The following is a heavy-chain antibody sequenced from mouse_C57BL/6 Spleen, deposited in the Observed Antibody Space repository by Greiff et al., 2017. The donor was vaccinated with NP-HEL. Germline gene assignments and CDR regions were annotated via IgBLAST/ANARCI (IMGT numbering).Heavy chain of an antibody. D-gene: IGHD6-1*01. CDR2: LYPGDGDP. CDR1: GYAFRSYW. CDR3: AREGPRAMDY. V-gene: IGHV1-80*01. J-gene: IGHJ4*01. Sequence: VQLQQSGAELVKPGASVKISCKASGYAFRSYWMNWVKQRPGKGLEWIGQLYPGDGDPNYNGKFKGKATLTADKSSSTAYMQLSSLTSEDSAVYFCAREGPRAMDYWGQGTSVTVSS.